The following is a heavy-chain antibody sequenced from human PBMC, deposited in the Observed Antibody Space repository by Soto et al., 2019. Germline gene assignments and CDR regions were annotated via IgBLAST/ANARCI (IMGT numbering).Heavy chain of an antibody. D-gene: IGHD5-12*01. Sequence: GASGKVSCKASGYIFTNYAIHWVRQAPGQRLEWMGWINAGNGKTKYSQNFQGRVTITRDTSASIAYMELSSLRSKNTAVYYCATGKWLRFLWDYYGMDVWGEGTTVTVSS. CDR3: ATGKWLRFLWDYYGMDV. J-gene: IGHJ6*04. CDR1: GYIFTNYA. V-gene: IGHV1-3*01. CDR2: INAGNGKT.